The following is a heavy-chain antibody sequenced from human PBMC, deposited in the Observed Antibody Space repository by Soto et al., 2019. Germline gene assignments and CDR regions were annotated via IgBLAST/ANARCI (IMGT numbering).Heavy chain of an antibody. D-gene: IGHD6-19*01. J-gene: IGHJ3*02. CDR3: TREKQWGVYGATDI. CDR2: IWHDGSIT. CDR1: GFSFSTYG. V-gene: IGHV3-33*01. Sequence: QVQLVESGGGVVHPGRSLRLSCAASGFSFSTYGFYWVRQAPGKGLEGVALIWHDGSITDYADSVKGRFTISRDNSKNTLYLQVNSLRAEDTAVYYYTREKQWGVYGATDISGKGTMVTVYS.